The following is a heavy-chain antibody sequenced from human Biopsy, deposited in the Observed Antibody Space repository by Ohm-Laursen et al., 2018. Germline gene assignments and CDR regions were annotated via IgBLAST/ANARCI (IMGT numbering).Heavy chain of an antibody. CDR1: GGTLITYA. CDR3: ASLEDRTFDK. J-gene: IGHJ4*02. CDR2: IIPILHVP. Sequence: GASVKVSCEASGGTLITYAISWVRQAPGQGLEWMGRIIPILHVPTYAQSFQGRVTISADKSTSTAYMELSGLRSEDTAVYYCASLEDRTFDKWGQGTLVTVSS. V-gene: IGHV1-69*04.